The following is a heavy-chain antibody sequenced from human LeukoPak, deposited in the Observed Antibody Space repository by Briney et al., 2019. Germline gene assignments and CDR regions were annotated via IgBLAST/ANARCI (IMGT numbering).Heavy chain of an antibody. D-gene: IGHD3-3*01. CDR3: ARGLRFLEWSTHDDDAFDI. Sequence: SETLSLTCAVYGGSFSGYYWSWIRQPPGKGLEWIGEINHSGSTNYNPSLKSRVTISVDTSKNQFSLKLSSVTAADTAVYYCARGLRFLEWSTHDDDAFDIWGQGTMVTVSS. CDR2: INHSGST. V-gene: IGHV4-34*01. CDR1: GGSFSGYY. J-gene: IGHJ3*02.